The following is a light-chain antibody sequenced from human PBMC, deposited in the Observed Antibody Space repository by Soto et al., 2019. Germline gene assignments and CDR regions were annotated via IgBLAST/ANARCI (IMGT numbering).Light chain of an antibody. V-gene: IGKV3-15*01. CDR2: GAS. Sequence: EIVMTQSPATLSVSPVERATLSCRASQSVTSNLAWYQQKPGQAPRLLIYGASTRATGIPARVSGSGSGTEFTLTISSLQSEDFAVYYCQQYNNWPRGTFGQGTKVDIK. CDR1: QSVTSN. CDR3: QQYNNWPRGT. J-gene: IGKJ1*01.